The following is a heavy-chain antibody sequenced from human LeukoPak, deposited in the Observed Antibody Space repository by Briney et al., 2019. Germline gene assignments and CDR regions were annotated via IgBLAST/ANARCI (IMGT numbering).Heavy chain of an antibody. CDR2: IKQDGSEK. CDR3: ASIPPYYYYMDV. J-gene: IGHJ6*03. Sequence: PGGSLRLSCAASGFTFSSYWMSWVRQAPGKGLEWVANIKQDGSEKHYVDSVKGRFTISRDNAKNSLYLQMNSLRAEDTAVYYCASIPPYYYYMDVWGKGTTVTVSS. CDR1: GFTFSSYW. V-gene: IGHV3-7*01.